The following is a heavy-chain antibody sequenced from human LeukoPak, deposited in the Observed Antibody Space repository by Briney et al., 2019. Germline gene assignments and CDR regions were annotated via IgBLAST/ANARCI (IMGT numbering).Heavy chain of an antibody. V-gene: IGHV3-66*02. Sequence: GGSLRLSCAASGFTVSSNYMSWVRQAPGKGLEWVSVIYSGGSTYYADSVKGRFTISRDNSKNTLYLQMNSLRAEDTAVYHCARGPCGGDCYLYYYGMDVWGQGTTVTVSS. D-gene: IGHD2-21*02. CDR2: IYSGGST. CDR1: GFTVSSNY. CDR3: ARGPCGGDCYLYYYGMDV. J-gene: IGHJ6*02.